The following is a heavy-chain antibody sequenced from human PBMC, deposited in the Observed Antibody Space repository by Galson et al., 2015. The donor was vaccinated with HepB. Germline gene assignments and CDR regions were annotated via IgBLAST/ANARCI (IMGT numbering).Heavy chain of an antibody. J-gene: IGHJ4*02. CDR1: GFTFSSYG. CDR3: VKEDSSFFFDY. Sequence: SLRLSCAASGFTFSSYGMHWVRQAPGKGLEWVAIVSNDGNNKYYGDSVKGRFTISRDNSKDTLYLQVNSLRAEDTALYYCVKEDSSFFFDYWGQGTLVTVSS. CDR2: VSNDGNNK. V-gene: IGHV3-30*18. D-gene: IGHD2-2*01.